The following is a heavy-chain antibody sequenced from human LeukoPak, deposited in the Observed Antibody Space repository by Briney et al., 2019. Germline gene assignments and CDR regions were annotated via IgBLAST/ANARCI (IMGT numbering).Heavy chain of an antibody. CDR2: IYYSGST. D-gene: IGHD3-22*01. Sequence: PSETLSLTCTVSGGPISSYYWSWIRQPPGKGLEWIGYIYYSGSTNYNPSLKSRVTILVDTSKNQFSLKLSSVTAADTAVYYCARLGPYYYDSSGYRTGYYYGMDVWGQGTTVTVSS. J-gene: IGHJ6*02. CDR1: GGPISSYY. CDR3: ARLGPYYYDSSGYRTGYYYGMDV. V-gene: IGHV4-59*01.